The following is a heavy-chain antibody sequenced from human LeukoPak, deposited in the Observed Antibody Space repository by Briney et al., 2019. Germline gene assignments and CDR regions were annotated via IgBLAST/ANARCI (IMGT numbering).Heavy chain of an antibody. J-gene: IGHJ6*02. CDR1: GFTFISYW. CDR3: ARDVFTYYDFWSGYYTPNHYGMDV. V-gene: IGHV3-74*01. Sequence: GSLRLSCAASGFTFISYWMHWVRQAPGKGLVWVSRINSDGSSTSYADSVKGRFTISRDNAKNTLYLQMNSLRAEDTAVYYCARDVFTYYDFWSGYYTPNHYGMDVWGQGTTVTVSS. CDR2: INSDGSST. D-gene: IGHD3-3*01.